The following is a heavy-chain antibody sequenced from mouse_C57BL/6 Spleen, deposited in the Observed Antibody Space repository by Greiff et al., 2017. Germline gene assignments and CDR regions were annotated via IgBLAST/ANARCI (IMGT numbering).Heavy chain of an antibody. J-gene: IGHJ4*01. D-gene: IGHD2-4*01. V-gene: IGHV1-74*01. CDR3: AISGLRGYAKDY. Sequence: QVQLQQSGAELVKPGASVKVSCKASGYTFTSYWMHWVKQRPGQGLEWIGGIHPSDSDTNYNQKFKGKATLTVDKSSSTAYMQLSSLTSEDSAVYYCAISGLRGYAKDYWGQGTSVTVSS. CDR1: GYTFTSYW. CDR2: IHPSDSDT.